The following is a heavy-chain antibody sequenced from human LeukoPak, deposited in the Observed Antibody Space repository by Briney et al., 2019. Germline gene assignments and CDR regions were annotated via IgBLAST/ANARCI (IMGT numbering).Heavy chain of an antibody. Sequence: ETLSLTCRVSGGSISSSSYYWGWIRQPPGKGLEWVSVISSSSTYIYYADSVKGRFTISRDNAKNSLYLQMNSLRVEDTAVYYCARVSTAASLAIDYWGQGTLVTVST. CDR1: GGSISSSS. D-gene: IGHD6-13*01. CDR3: ARVSTAASLAIDY. J-gene: IGHJ4*02. V-gene: IGHV3-21*06. CDR2: ISSSSTYI.